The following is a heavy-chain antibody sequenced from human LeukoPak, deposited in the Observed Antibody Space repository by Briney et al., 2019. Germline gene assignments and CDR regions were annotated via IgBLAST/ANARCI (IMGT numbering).Heavy chain of an antibody. V-gene: IGHV3-23*01. CDR3: EKSYGYSRSWFDY. CDR1: GGTFSSYT. Sequence: AGSLRLSCAASGGTFSSYTMSWGRHAPPEGLELVSVTGGNGDGTYYADYVEVRFPISRDNYKNKLYLQMHSIRAEDTAVYYCEKSYGYSRSWFDYWGQGTLVTVSS. J-gene: IGHJ4*02. D-gene: IGHD6-13*01. CDR2: TGGNGDGT.